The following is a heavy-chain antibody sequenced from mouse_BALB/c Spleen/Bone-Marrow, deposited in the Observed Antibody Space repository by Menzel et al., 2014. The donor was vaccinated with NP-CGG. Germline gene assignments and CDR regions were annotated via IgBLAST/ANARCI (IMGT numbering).Heavy chain of an antibody. J-gene: IGHJ4*01. CDR1: GYTFTGYY. CDR3: ARGGGMDY. Sequence: QVQLQQSGPELVKPGASVKMSCKASGYTFTGYYIHWVKQRPGQGLEWIGWIYPGDGSTKYNEKFKGKTTLTADKSSSTAYILLSSLTSEDSAIYFWARGGGMDYWGQGTSVTVSP. V-gene: IGHV1S56*01. CDR2: IYPGDGST.